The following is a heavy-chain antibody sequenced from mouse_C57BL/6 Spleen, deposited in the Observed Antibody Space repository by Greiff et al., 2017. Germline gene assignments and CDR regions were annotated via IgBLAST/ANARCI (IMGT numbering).Heavy chain of an antibody. Sequence: VQLQQSGPGLVKPSQSLSLTCSVTGYSITSGYYWNWIRQFPGNKLEWMGYISYDGSNNYNQSLKNRISITRDTSKNQFFLKLNSVTTEDTATYYCAREYGSSGRFAYWGQGTLVTVSA. CDR1: GYSITSGYY. V-gene: IGHV3-6*01. J-gene: IGHJ3*01. D-gene: IGHD1-1*01. CDR3: AREYGSSGRFAY. CDR2: ISYDGSN.